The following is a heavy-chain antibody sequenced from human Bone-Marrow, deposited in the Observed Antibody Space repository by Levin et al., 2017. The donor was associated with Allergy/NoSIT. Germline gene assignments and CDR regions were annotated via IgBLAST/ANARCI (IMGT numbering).Heavy chain of an antibody. CDR2: IYTSGST. J-gene: IGHJ3*02. V-gene: IGHV4-61*02. CDR1: GGSISSGSYY. Sequence: PSETLSLTCTVSGGSISSGSYYWSWIRQPAGKGLEWIGRIYTSGSTNYNPSLKSRVTISVDTSKNQFSLKLSSVTAADTAVYYCARFYKPWFGEVGNAFDIWGQGTMVTVSS. D-gene: IGHD3-10*01. CDR3: ARFYKPWFGEVGNAFDI.